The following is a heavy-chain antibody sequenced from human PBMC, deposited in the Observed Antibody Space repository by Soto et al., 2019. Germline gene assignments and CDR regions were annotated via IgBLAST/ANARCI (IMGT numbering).Heavy chain of an antibody. CDR2: INAGSV. CDR1: GYTFTIYA. J-gene: IGHJ4*02. V-gene: IGHV1-3*01. CDR3: ARVGSPMVRRLIMNFDH. D-gene: IGHD3-10*01. Sequence: VSVKVSCKASGYTFTIYAMHWVRQAPGQRLEWMGWINAGSVKGRFTISRDNAKNSLYLQMNSLRAEDTALYYCARVGSPMVRRLIMNFDHWGQGALVTVSS.